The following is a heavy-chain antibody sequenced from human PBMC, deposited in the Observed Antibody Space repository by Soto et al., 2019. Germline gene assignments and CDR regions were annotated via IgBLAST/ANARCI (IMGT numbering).Heavy chain of an antibody. CDR1: GFIFSRYS. J-gene: IGHJ4*02. CDR2: IGTSGSYI. D-gene: IGHD1-26*01. CDR3: ARGSAFIGLDY. V-gene: IGHV3-21*01. Sequence: PGGSLRLSCAVSGFIFSRYSMNWVRQAPGKGLELVSSIGTSGSYIYDTDSVKGRFTISRDNTKDSLYLQMNSLRAEDTAIYYCARGSAFIGLDYWGQGTPVTVS.